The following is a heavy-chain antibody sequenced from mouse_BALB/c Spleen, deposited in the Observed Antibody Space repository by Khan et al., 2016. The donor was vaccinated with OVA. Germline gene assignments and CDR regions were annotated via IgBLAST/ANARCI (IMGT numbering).Heavy chain of an antibody. CDR1: GFSLTNYG. V-gene: IGHV2-6-1*01. D-gene: IGHD1-1*01. Sequence: QVQLKQSGPGLVAPSHSLSITCTISGFSLTNYGVHWVRQPPGKGLEWLVVIWSDGSTTDNSAHKSRLNISKDNSKSPVFLKMNSLPTDDTAVYFSARQPYDHDNIMDYWGQGTSVTVSS. J-gene: IGHJ4*01. CDR2: IWSDGST. CDR3: ARQPYDHDNIMDY.